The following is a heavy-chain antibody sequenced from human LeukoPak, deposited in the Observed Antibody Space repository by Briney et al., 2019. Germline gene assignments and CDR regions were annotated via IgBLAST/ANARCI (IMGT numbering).Heavy chain of an antibody. CDR2: INPKSGDT. CDR1: GYTFSGYY. V-gene: IGHV1-2*02. CDR3: ARVRTYYDSSGYLNY. Sequence: ASVKVSCKASGYTFSGYYLHWVRQVPGQGLEWMGGINPKSGDTNYAQKFQGRVTMTRDTSISTAYMELSRLRSDDTAVYYCARVRTYYDSSGYLNYWGQGTLVTVSS. J-gene: IGHJ4*02. D-gene: IGHD3-22*01.